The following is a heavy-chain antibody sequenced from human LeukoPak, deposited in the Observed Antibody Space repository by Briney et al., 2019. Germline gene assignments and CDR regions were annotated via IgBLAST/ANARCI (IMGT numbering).Heavy chain of an antibody. CDR1: GGSISTYY. CDR3: AREGSMTARPFVSIDY. J-gene: IGHJ4*02. V-gene: IGHV4-4*07. CDR2: IHTSGNT. Sequence: SETLSLXCTVSGGSISTYYWSWIRQPAGKGLEWIGRIHTSGNTDYNPSLKSRVTMSVDTSKNQFSLKLSSVTAADTAVYYCAREGSMTARPFVSIDYWGQGTLVTISS. D-gene: IGHD6-6*01.